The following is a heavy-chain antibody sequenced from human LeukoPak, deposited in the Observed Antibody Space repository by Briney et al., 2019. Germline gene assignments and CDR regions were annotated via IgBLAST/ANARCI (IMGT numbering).Heavy chain of an antibody. Sequence: APVKVSCKASGGTFSSYAISWVRQAPGQGLEWMGRIIPIFGTANYAQKFQGRVTITTDESTSTAYMELSSLRSEDTAVYYCAIITTAPFDYWGQGTLVTVSS. CDR1: GGTFSSYA. J-gene: IGHJ4*02. V-gene: IGHV1-69*05. D-gene: IGHD3-22*01. CDR2: IIPIFGTA. CDR3: AIITTAPFDY.